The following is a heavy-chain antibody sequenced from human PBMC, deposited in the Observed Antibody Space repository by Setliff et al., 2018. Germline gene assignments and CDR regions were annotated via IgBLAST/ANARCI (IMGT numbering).Heavy chain of an antibody. V-gene: IGHV1-18*01. CDR2: ISA. Sequence: ASVQVSCKASGYTFPSSGISWVRQAPGQGLEWMGWISAYAQKFQGRVTMTKDTSTSTAYMELRSLRPADTAVYYCVRDLGQWALDFWGQGTLVTVSS. D-gene: IGHD1-26*01. CDR3: VRDLGQWALDF. CDR1: GYTFPSSG. J-gene: IGHJ4*02.